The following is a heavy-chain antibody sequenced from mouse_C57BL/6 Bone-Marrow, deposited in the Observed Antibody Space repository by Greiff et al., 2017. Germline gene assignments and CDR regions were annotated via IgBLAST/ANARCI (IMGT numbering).Heavy chain of an antibody. D-gene: IGHD1-1*01. V-gene: IGHV1-9*01. J-gene: IGHJ2*01. CDR1: GYTFTGYW. Sequence: QVQLQQSGAELMKPGASVKLSCKATGYTFTGYWIEWVKQRPGHGLEWIGEILPGSGSTNYNEKFKGKATFTADTSSNTAYMQLSSRTTEDSAIYYCTTWGTTVVAPYYFDYWGQGTTLTVSS. CDR3: TTWGTTVVAPYYFDY. CDR2: ILPGSGST.